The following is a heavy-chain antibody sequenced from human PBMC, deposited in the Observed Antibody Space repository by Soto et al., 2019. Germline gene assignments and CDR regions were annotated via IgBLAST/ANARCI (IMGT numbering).Heavy chain of an antibody. CDR2: INPNSGGT. Sequence: ASVKVSCKASGYAFTGYYMHWLRQAPGQGLEWMGWINPNSGGTNYAQKFQGWVTMTRDTSISTAYMELSRLRSDDTAVYYCARAGIAVASPPDYWGQGTLVTVSS. CDR1: GYAFTGYY. J-gene: IGHJ4*02. V-gene: IGHV1-2*04. D-gene: IGHD6-19*01. CDR3: ARAGIAVASPPDY.